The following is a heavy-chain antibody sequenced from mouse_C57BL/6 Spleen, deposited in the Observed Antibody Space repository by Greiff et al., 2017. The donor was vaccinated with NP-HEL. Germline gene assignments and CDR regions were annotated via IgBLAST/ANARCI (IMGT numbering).Heavy chain of an antibody. CDR1: GFTFSSYA. V-gene: IGHV5-4*01. CDR2: ISDGGSYT. J-gene: IGHJ2*01. Sequence: VKLVESGGGLVKPGGSLKLSCAASGFTFSSYAMSWVRQTPEKRLEWVATISDGGSYTYYPDNVKGRFTISRDNAKNNLYLQMSHLKSEDTAMYYCARDPPYYGSSYGVFDYWGQGTTLTVSS. D-gene: IGHD1-1*01. CDR3: ARDPPYYGSSYGVFDY.